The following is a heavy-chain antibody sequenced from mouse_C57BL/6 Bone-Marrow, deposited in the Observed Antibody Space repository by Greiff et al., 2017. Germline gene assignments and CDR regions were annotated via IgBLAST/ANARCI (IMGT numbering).Heavy chain of an antibody. V-gene: IGHV1-82*01. J-gene: IGHJ4*01. Sequence: LQESGPELVKPGASVKISCKASGYAFSSSWMNWVKQRPGKGLEWIGRIYPGDGDTNYNGKFKGKATLTADKSSSTAYMQLSSLTSEDSAVYFCATDYYGSSYAYYYAMDYWGQGTSVTVSS. CDR1: GYAFSSSW. D-gene: IGHD1-1*01. CDR2: IYPGDGDT. CDR3: ATDYYGSSYAYYYAMDY.